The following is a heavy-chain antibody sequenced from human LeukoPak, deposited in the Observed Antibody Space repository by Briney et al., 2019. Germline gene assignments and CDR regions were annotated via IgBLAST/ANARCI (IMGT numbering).Heavy chain of an antibody. CDR3: AREGSSGWYEFWFDP. J-gene: IGHJ5*02. CDR1: GFTVSNNY. D-gene: IGHD6-19*01. V-gene: IGHV3-66*01. CDR2: IYSAGTT. Sequence: QTGGSLTLSCAASGFTVSNNYMSWVRQAPGKGLEWVSVIYSAGTTYYADSVKGRFTISRDNSKNTLCLQVNSLRAEDTAVYYCAREGSSGWYEFWFDPWGQGTLVTVSS.